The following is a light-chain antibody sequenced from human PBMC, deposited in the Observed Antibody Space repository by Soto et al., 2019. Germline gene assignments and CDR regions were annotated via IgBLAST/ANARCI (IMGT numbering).Light chain of an antibody. V-gene: IGKV1-39*01. Sequence: EIQMTQSPSSLSASVGDRVNINCLASQSISSYLNWYQQKPGKAPKLLIYAASSLQSGVPSRFSGSGSGTDFTLTISSLQPEDFATYYCQQSYSTPRTFGQGTKVDI. CDR1: QSISSY. J-gene: IGKJ1*01. CDR3: QQSYSTPRT. CDR2: AAS.